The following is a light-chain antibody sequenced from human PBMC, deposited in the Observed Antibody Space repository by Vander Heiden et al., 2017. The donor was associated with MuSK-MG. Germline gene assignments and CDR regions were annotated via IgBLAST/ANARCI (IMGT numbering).Light chain of an antibody. CDR3: QSYDSSLSGSWV. CDR1: SSKIGAGYD. Sequence: QSVLTQPPSVSGAPGQRVTLSCTGSSSKIGAGYDVHWYQQLPGTAPKLLIYGNSNRPSGVPDRFSGSKSGTSASLAITGLQAEDEADYYCQSYDSSLSGSWVFGGGTKLTVL. V-gene: IGLV1-40*01. CDR2: GNS. J-gene: IGLJ3*02.